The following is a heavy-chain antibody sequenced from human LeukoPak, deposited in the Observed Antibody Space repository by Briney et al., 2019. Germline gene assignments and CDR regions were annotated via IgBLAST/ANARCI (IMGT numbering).Heavy chain of an antibody. J-gene: IGHJ4*02. D-gene: IGHD1-26*01. V-gene: IGHV4-38-2*02. CDR3: ATVAGDFDY. CDR1: GYSISSGYY. Sequence: SETLSLTCTVSGYSISSGYYWGWIRQPPGKGLEWIGSIYHSGSTYYNPSLKSRVTISVDTSKNQFSLKLSSVTAADTAVYYCATVAGDFDYWGQGTLVTVSS. CDR2: IYHSGST.